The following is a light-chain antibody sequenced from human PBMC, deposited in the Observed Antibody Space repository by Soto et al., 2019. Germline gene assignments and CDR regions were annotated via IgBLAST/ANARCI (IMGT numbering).Light chain of an antibody. J-gene: IGKJ2*01. CDR1: QSVSSN. V-gene: IGKV3-15*01. CDR3: QQYNTGPPYT. Sequence: EIVMTQSPATLSVSPGERATLSCRASQSVSSNLAWYQQKPGQAPRLLIYGASTRATGIPARFSGSGSGTEFTLTITPLQSEDFAVYYCQQYNTGPPYTFGQGTKREIK. CDR2: GAS.